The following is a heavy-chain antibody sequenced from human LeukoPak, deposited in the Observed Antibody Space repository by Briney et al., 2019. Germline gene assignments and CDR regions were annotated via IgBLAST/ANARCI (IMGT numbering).Heavy chain of an antibody. D-gene: IGHD1-20*01. CDR2: IYYIGST. CDR3: ARLLYNWNGADY. J-gene: IGHJ4*02. Sequence: PSETLSLTCTVSGVSINSGSYYWGWIRQPPGKGLEWIGSIYYIGSTHYNSSLKSRVTISVDTSKNQFSLKLSSVTAADTAMYYCARLLYNWNGADYWGQGTLVTVSS. CDR1: GVSINSGSYY. V-gene: IGHV4-39*01.